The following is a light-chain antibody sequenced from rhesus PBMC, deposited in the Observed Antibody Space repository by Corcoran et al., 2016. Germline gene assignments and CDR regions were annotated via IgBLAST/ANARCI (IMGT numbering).Light chain of an antibody. J-gene: IGKJ3*01. Sequence: EIVMTQSPATLSLSPGERATLSCRASQSVSSYVAWYQQKPEQAPRLLIYGASSRATGIPDRFSGSGSGTDFTLIISSLEPEDVGVYYCQQYNNWNTFGPGTKLVIK. V-gene: IGKV3S9*01. CDR2: GAS. CDR3: QQYNNWNT. CDR1: QSVSSY.